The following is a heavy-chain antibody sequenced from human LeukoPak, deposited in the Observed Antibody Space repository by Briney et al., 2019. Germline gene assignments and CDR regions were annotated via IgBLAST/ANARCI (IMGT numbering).Heavy chain of an antibody. J-gene: IGHJ6*03. CDR1: GGSISSHY. CDR2: IYYSGST. D-gene: IGHD2-15*01. V-gene: IGHV4-59*11. Sequence: SETLSLTCTVSGGSISSHYWSWIRQPPGKGLEWIGYIYYSGSTNYNPSLKSRVTISVDTSKNQFSLKLSSVTAADTAVYYCAREVVAATRFAYYYMDVWGKGTTVTVSS. CDR3: AREVVAATRFAYYYMDV.